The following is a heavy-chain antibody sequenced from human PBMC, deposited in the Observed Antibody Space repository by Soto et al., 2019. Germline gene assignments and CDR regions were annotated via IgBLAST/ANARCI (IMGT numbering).Heavy chain of an antibody. CDR1: SGSITSGYYY. CDR3: ARVGGFGATTTDY. CDR2: IYYSGST. D-gene: IGHD3-10*01. J-gene: IGHJ4*02. V-gene: IGHV4-30-4*01. Sequence: PSETMSVNCAVSSGSITSGYYYWSWIREPPGKGLEWIGYIYYSGSTYYNPSLKSRVTISVDTSKNQFSLKLSSVTAADTAVYYCARVGGFGATTTDYWGQGTLVTVSS.